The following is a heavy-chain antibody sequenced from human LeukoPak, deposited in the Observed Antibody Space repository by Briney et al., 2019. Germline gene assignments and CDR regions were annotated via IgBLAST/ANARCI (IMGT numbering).Heavy chain of an antibody. CDR1: GYTFTSYY. J-gene: IGHJ4*02. CDR3: ARHKHYYDSSGYYFGY. D-gene: IGHD3-22*01. CDR2: INPSGGST. V-gene: IGHV1-46*01. Sequence: ASVKVSCKASGYTFTSYYMHWVRQAPGQGLEWMGIINPSGGSTSYAQKFQGRVTMTRDTSTSTAYMELSSLRSEDTAVYYCARHKHYYDSSGYYFGYWGQGTLVTVSS.